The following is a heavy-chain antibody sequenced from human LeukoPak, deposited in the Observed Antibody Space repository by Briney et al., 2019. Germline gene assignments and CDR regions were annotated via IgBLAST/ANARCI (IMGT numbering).Heavy chain of an antibody. J-gene: IGHJ4*02. Sequence: SETLSLTCTVSGGSISSGGHYWSWIRQHPGKGLEWIGYIYYSGSTYYNPSLKSRVTISVDTSKNQFSLKLSSVTAADTAVYYCARHVDKHQPCYYWGQGTLVTVSS. CDR1: GGSISSGGHY. CDR3: ARHVDKHQPCYY. V-gene: IGHV4-31*03. D-gene: IGHD5-12*01. CDR2: IYYSGST.